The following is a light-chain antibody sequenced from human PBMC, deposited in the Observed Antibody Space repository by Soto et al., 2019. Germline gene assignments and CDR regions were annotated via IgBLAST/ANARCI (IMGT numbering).Light chain of an antibody. Sequence: DIQMTQSPSTLSASMGDRVTITCRASQDIDIWLAWYQQKPGKAPKFLISRASILESGVPSRFSGSGSGTEFTLTISSLQPDDFATYYCQPYNFYTWTFGQGTKVEIK. CDR1: QDIDIW. V-gene: IGKV1-5*03. CDR3: QPYNFYTWT. J-gene: IGKJ1*01. CDR2: RAS.